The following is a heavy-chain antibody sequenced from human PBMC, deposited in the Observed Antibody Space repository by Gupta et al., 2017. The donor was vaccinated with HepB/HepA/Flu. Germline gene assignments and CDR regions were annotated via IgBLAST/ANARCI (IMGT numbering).Heavy chain of an antibody. Sequence: EVQLVESGGGLIQPGGSLSLSCAVSGFSVSGNYMSWVRQAPGKGLEWVSVLYRGGTTYYADSVKGRFTISRDNSQNTLFLQMNSLRADDTAVYYCARERGDYYDASGYYFGWFDPWGQGTLVTVSS. J-gene: IGHJ5*02. D-gene: IGHD3-22*01. CDR3: ARERGDYYDASGYYFGWFDP. CDR1: GFSVSGNY. CDR2: LYRGGTT. V-gene: IGHV3-53*01.